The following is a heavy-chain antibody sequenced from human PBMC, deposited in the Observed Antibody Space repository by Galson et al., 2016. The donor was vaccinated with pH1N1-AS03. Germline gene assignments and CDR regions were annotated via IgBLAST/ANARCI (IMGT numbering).Heavy chain of an antibody. D-gene: IGHD2/OR15-2a*01. V-gene: IGHV3-74*01. CDR1: GFTFSSYW. CDR2: IDSDGSNT. J-gene: IGHJ4*02. CDR3: ADPFGLP. Sequence: SLRLSCAASGFTFSSYWMHWVRHLPGKGLVWVSGIDSDGSNTYYADSVRGRFPISRDNAKKTLYFQMNSLRAEDTALYYCADPFGLPWGQGTLITVSS.